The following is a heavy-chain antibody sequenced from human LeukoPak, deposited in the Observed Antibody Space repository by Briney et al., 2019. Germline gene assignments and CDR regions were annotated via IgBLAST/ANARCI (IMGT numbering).Heavy chain of an antibody. J-gene: IGHJ4*02. CDR2: INPNSGGI. V-gene: IGHV1-2*02. Sequence: GASVTVSCKASGYTFTGYYMHWVRQAPGQGLEWMGWINPNSGGINYAQKFQGRVTMTRDTSISTAYMELSRLRSDDTAVYYCARANRYSSTLIDYWGQGTLVTVSS. D-gene: IGHD6-13*01. CDR3: ARANRYSSTLIDY. CDR1: GYTFTGYY.